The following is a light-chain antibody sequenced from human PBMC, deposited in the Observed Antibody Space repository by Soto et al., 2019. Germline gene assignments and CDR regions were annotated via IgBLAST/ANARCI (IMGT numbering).Light chain of an antibody. CDR3: QQYNNRPPL. Sequence: EIVMTQSPATLSVSPGERATLSCRASQSVSSNLAWYQQKPGQAPRLLINGASTRATGIPARFSGSGSGTEFTLTISSLQSEDFAVYYCQQYNNRPPLFGQGTKLEIK. V-gene: IGKV3-15*01. J-gene: IGKJ2*01. CDR1: QSVSSN. CDR2: GAS.